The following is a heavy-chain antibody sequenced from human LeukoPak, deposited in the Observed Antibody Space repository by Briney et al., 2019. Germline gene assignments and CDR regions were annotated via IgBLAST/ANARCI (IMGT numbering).Heavy chain of an antibody. V-gene: IGHV4-39*07. D-gene: IGHD2-15*01. CDR2: IYYSGST. CDR3: ARPCSGGSCDHDAFDI. J-gene: IGHJ3*02. Sequence: SETLSLTCTVSGGSISSSSYYWGWIRQPPGKGLEWIGSIYYSGSTYYNPSLKIRVTISVDTSKNQFSLKLSSVTAADTAVYYCARPCSGGSCDHDAFDIWGQGTMVTVSS. CDR1: GGSISSSSYY.